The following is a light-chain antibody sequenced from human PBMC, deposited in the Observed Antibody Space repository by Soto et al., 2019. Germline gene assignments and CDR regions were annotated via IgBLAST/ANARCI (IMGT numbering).Light chain of an antibody. V-gene: IGKV1-16*02. CDR1: QDISKY. CDR3: QHYKHYPIA. CDR2: AAS. Sequence: DLQMTQSPSSVSASVGDRVTITCRASQDISKYLAWFQQKPGEAPKSLIHAASTLQSGVPSKFSGSGSGTDFTLTISSLQPEDSATYYCQHYKHYPIAFGQGTRLEI. J-gene: IGKJ5*01.